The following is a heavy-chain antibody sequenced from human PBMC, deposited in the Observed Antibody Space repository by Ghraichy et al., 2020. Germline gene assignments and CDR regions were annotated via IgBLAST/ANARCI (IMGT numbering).Heavy chain of an antibody. Sequence: GESLNISCAASGFTFSSYSMNWVRQAPGKGLEWVSYISSSSSTIYYADSVKGRFTISRDNAKNSLYLQMNSLRDEDTAVYYCARDSSWDSYYYYGMDVWGQGTTVTVSS. D-gene: IGHD6-13*01. J-gene: IGHJ6*02. V-gene: IGHV3-48*02. CDR3: ARDSSWDSYYYYGMDV. CDR2: ISSSSSTI. CDR1: GFTFSSYS.